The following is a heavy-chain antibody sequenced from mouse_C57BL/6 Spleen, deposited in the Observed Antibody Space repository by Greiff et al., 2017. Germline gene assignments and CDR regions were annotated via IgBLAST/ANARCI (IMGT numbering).Heavy chain of an antibody. J-gene: IGHJ3*01. Sequence: EVKLVESGEGLVKPGGSLKLSCAASGFTFSSYAMSWVRQTPEKRLEWVAYISSGGDYIYYADTVKGRFTISRDNARNTLYLQMSSLKSEDTAMYYCTRDEALYGYDEEGFAYWGQGTLVTVSA. CDR3: TRDEALYGYDEEGFAY. CDR1: GFTFSSYA. V-gene: IGHV5-9-1*02. D-gene: IGHD2-2*01. CDR2: ISSGGDYI.